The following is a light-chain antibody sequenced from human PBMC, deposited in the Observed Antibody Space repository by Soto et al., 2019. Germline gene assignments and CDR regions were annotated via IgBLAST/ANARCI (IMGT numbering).Light chain of an antibody. CDR2: DVT. CDR3: GSITRSSTSV. Sequence: QSVLTQPAAVSGSLGQSITISCTGTSRDVGGYNHVSWYQHQPGKAPKLIIYDVTKRPSGVSNRFSGSKSGNTASLTISGIQAEDEGDYYCGSITRSSTSVFGTGTKVTVL. CDR1: SRDVGGYNH. J-gene: IGLJ1*01. V-gene: IGLV2-14*01.